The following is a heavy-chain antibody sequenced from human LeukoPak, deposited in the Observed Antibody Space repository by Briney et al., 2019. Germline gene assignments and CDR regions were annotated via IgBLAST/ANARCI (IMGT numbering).Heavy chain of an antibody. CDR2: IHSDGTI. D-gene: IGHD2-15*01. Sequence: GGSLRLSCVVSGLAFNNIYMSWVRQAPGKGLEWVSIIHSDGTIYYSDSVKGRFTISRDNSKNTLYLQMNSLRVEDTAVYYCARGGYCSGGTCYTEDYWGQGTLVTVSS. CDR3: ARGGYCSGGTCYTEDY. CDR1: GLAFNNIY. V-gene: IGHV3-66*01. J-gene: IGHJ4*02.